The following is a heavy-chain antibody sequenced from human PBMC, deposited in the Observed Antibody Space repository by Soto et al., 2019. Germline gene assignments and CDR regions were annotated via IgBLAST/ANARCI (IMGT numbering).Heavy chain of an antibody. CDR2: VWSNGNLK. V-gene: IGHV3-33*01. D-gene: IGHD1-1*01. J-gene: IGHJ4*02. CDR1: GFTFDAYG. Sequence: QVQLVESGGGVVQPGGSLRLSCAASGFTFDAYGFHWVRQAPGKGLEWVAVVWSNGNLKYYADSVKGRFTISRESSKSALNLQINSLRADDTAVYYCARIQLDTIMALDYWGQGTLVTVSS. CDR3: ARIQLDTIMALDY.